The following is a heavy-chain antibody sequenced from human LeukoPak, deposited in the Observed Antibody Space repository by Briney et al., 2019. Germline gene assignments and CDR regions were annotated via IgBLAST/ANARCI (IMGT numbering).Heavy chain of an antibody. Sequence: GGSLRPSCAASGFTFSSCWMTWVRQAPGKGLEWVANINQDGDEKYYVDSVKGRFAISRDNAKNSLYLQMNSLRAEDTAVYYCGEGRKGAWYPDYWGQGTLVTVSS. J-gene: IGHJ4*02. CDR2: INQDGDEK. CDR3: GEGRKGAWYPDY. V-gene: IGHV3-7*05. D-gene: IGHD6-13*01. CDR1: GFTFSSCW.